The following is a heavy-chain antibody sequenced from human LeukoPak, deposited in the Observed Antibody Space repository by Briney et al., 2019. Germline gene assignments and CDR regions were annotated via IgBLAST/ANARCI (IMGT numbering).Heavy chain of an antibody. CDR2: IQNDGNNK. D-gene: IGHD4-17*01. CDR3: AKPGTVTSNFEY. Sequence: GGSLRLSCAASGFTFSSHGMHWVRQAPGKGLEWVAFIQNDGNNKYYADSVKGRFTISRDNSKNTLYLQMNSLRTEDTADYYCAKPGTVTSNFEYWGQGTLVTVYS. CDR1: GFTFSSHG. V-gene: IGHV3-30*02. J-gene: IGHJ4*02.